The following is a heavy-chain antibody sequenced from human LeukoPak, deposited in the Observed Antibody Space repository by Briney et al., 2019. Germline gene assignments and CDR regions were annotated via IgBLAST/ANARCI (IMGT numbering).Heavy chain of an antibody. CDR1: SGSISSYY. CDR2: IYYSGST. Sequence: SETLSLTCTVSSGSISSYYWSWIRQPPGKGLEWIGYIYYSGSTNYNPSLKSRVTISVDTSKNQLSLKLHSVTAADTAVYYCAREIVGASGWFDPWGQGTLVTVSS. CDR3: AREIVGASGWFDP. V-gene: IGHV4-59*01. J-gene: IGHJ5*02. D-gene: IGHD1-26*01.